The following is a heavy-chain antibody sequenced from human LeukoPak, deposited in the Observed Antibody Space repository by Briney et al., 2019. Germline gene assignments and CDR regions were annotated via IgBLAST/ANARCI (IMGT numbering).Heavy chain of an antibody. CDR1: GGSISSSSYY. CDR2: IYYSGST. V-gene: IGHV4-39*07. Sequence: SETLSLTCTVSGGSISSSSYYWGWIRQPPGKGLEWIGSIYYSGSTYYNPSLKSRVTISVDTSKNQFSLKLSSVTAADTAVYYCARDGGGGTTLGAFDIWGQGTMVTVSS. J-gene: IGHJ3*02. D-gene: IGHD1-1*01. CDR3: ARDGGGGTTLGAFDI.